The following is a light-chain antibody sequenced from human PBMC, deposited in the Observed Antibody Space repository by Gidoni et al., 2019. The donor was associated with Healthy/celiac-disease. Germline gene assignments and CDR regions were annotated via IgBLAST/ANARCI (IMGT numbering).Light chain of an antibody. J-gene: IGKJ2*01. CDR2: KAS. CDR1: HSISTW. CDR3: QQYNSYSYT. Sequence: KIPHSPSPLSASRGDTVTITCRASHSISTWLAWYQQKPGKAPTLLIYKASSLESGVPSRFSGSGSGTEFTLTISSLQPDDFATYYCQQYNSYSYTFGQGTKLEIK. V-gene: IGKV1-5*03.